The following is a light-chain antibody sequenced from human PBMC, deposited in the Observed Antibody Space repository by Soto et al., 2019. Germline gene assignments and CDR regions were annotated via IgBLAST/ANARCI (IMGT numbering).Light chain of an antibody. Sequence: QLTQSPSSLSSSVGDRVTITCRASQDISRYFAWYQQRAGKAPKLLIYGASTLQSGVPSRFSGSGSGTEFTLTISSLQPEDFATYHCQQLQRTPFTFGPGTTVDV. CDR2: GAS. J-gene: IGKJ3*01. CDR3: QQLQRTPFT. CDR1: QDISRY. V-gene: IGKV1-9*01.